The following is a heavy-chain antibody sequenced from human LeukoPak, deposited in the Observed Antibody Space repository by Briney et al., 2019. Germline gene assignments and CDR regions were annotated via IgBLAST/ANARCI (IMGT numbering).Heavy chain of an antibody. CDR3: TTEYYDILTGYYGDWFDP. Sequence: GGSLRLSCAASGFTFSNAWMSWVRQAPGKVLEWVGRIKSKTDGGTTDYAAPVKGRFTISRDDSKNTLYLQMNSLKTEDTAVYYCTTEYYDILTGYYGDWFDPWGQGTLVTVSS. CDR2: IKSKTDGGTT. D-gene: IGHD3-9*01. CDR1: GFTFSNAW. J-gene: IGHJ5*02. V-gene: IGHV3-15*01.